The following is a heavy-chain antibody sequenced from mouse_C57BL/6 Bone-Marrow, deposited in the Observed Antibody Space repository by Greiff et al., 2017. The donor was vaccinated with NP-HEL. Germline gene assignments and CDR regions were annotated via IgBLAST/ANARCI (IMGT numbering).Heavy chain of an antibody. CDR3: ARGYGGYFDV. V-gene: IGHV5-9*01. CDR1: GFTFSSYA. D-gene: IGHD2-2*01. J-gene: IGHJ1*03. CDR2: ISDGGGNT. Sequence: EVQRVESGGGLVKPGGSLKLSCAASGFTFSSYAMSWVRQTPDKRLEWVATISDGGGNTYYPDSVKGRFTISRDNAKNTLYLQMSSLRSEDTALYYCARGYGGYFDVWGTGTTVTVSS.